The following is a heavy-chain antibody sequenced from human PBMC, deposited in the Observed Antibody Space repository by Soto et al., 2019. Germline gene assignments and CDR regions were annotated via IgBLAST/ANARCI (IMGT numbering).Heavy chain of an antibody. CDR3: ARAHYYDSSGYYPNFDY. J-gene: IGHJ4*02. CDR1: GYTLTSYD. D-gene: IGHD3-22*01. Sequence: QVQLVQSGAEVKKPGASVKVSCKASGYTLTSYDINWVRQATGQGLEWMGWMNPNSGNTGYAQKFQGRVTMTRNTSISTAYMELSSLRSEDTAVYYCARAHYYDSSGYYPNFDYWGQGTLVTVSS. CDR2: MNPNSGNT. V-gene: IGHV1-8*01.